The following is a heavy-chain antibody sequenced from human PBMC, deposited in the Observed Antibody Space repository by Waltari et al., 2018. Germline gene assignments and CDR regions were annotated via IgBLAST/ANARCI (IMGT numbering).Heavy chain of an antibody. D-gene: IGHD2-15*01. Sequence: QVQLQESGPGLVKPSETLSLTCTFSGGSIATYHWSWVRQPAGKGLEGIGRIFSSGRVDHKPSLQSRVAMSFDTSRNQLSLNLRFVTAADTAVYYCARAAVDGWYFGHWGPGTLVTVSS. J-gene: IGHJ2*01. CDR3: ARAAVDGWYFGH. CDR1: GGSIATYH. V-gene: IGHV4-4*07. CDR2: IFSSGRV.